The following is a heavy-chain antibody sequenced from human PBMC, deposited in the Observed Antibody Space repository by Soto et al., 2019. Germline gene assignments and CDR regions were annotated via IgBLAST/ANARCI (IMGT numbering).Heavy chain of an antibody. Sequence: GGSLRLSCAASGFTFSSYAMSWVRQAPGKGLEWVSAISGSGGSTYYADSVKGRLTISRDNSKNTLYLQMNSLRAGDTAVYYCARDKRGFKRPGDSWGQGTLVTVSS. CDR3: ARDKRGFKRPGDS. V-gene: IGHV3-23*01. CDR2: ISGSGGST. D-gene: IGHD2-2*01. CDR1: GFTFSSYA. J-gene: IGHJ4*02.